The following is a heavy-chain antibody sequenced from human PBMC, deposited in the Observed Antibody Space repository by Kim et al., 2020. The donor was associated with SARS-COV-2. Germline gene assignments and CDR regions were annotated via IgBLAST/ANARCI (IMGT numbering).Heavy chain of an antibody. Sequence: SETLSLTCDINHGTYRNYYWSWIRQSPGKGLQWIGEINHSGDTHYNPSLESRVTMSLDMSKIQVSLKLTSVTAADTALYYCAKGPYNYGSYWGEVYFDPWGQGTPVTVSS. CDR2: INHSGDT. D-gene: IGHD7-27*01. V-gene: IGHV4-34*01. CDR1: HGTYRNYY. J-gene: IGHJ5*02. CDR3: AKGPYNYGSYWGEVYFDP.